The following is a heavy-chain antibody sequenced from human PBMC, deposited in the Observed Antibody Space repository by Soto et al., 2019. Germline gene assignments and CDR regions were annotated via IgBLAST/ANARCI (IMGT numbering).Heavy chain of an antibody. CDR3: TREQSDDNYFDP. V-gene: IGHV4-61*08. J-gene: IGHJ5*02. D-gene: IGHD6-19*01. CDR2: IYYSGGT. Sequence: PSETLSLTCTVSGAALSSGGYFDTWVRHPPGKGLEWLGYIYYSGGTNYNPSLKSRVTISLDKSKSQFSLRLISVTAADTAVYYCTREQSDDNYFDPWGQGTLVTVSS. CDR1: GAALSSGGYF.